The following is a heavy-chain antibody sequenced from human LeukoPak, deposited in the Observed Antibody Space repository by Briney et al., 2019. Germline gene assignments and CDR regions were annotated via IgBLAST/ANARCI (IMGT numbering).Heavy chain of an antibody. D-gene: IGHD1-7*01. CDR2: ISGSGGST. V-gene: IGHV3-23*01. J-gene: IGHJ6*02. CDR1: GFTFSSYA. CDR3: AKMSGNYALDYYYGTDV. Sequence: GGSLRLSCAASGFTFSSYAMSWVRQAPGKGLEWVSAISGSGGSTYYADSVKGRFTISRDNSKNTLYLQMNSLRAEDTAVYYCAKMSGNYALDYYYGTDVWGQGTTVTVSS.